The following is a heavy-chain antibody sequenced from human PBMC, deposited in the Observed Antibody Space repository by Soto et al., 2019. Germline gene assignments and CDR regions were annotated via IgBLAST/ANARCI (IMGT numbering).Heavy chain of an antibody. J-gene: IGHJ6*02. CDR1: GYSFTSYW. D-gene: IGHD2-2*01. CDR3: ARVVPAAIDYYGMDV. CDR2: IDPSDSYT. Sequence: GESLKISFKGSGYSFTSYWISWVRQMPGKGLEWMGRIDPSDSYTNYSPSFQGHVTISADKSISTAYLRWSSLKASDTAMYYCARVVPAAIDYYGMDVWGQGTTVTVSS. V-gene: IGHV5-10-1*01.